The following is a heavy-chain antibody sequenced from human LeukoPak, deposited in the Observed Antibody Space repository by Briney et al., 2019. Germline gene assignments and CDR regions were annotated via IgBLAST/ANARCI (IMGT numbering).Heavy chain of an antibody. J-gene: IGHJ4*02. Sequence: SETLSLTCTVSGGSISSYYWSWIRQPAGKGLEWIGYIYYSGSTNYNPSLKSRVTISVDTSKNQLSLKLSSVTAADTAVYYCARSSCSSTSCWRGYFDHWGQGTLVTVSS. V-gene: IGHV4-59*01. CDR2: IYYSGST. D-gene: IGHD2-2*01. CDR1: GGSISSYY. CDR3: ARSSCSSTSCWRGYFDH.